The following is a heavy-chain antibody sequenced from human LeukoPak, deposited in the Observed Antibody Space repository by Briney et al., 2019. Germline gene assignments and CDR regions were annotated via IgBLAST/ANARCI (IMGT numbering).Heavy chain of an antibody. V-gene: IGHV4-4*07. CDR3: ARSKNGKCDY. J-gene: IGHJ4*02. CDR1: GGSISSYY. Sequence: SETLSLTCTVSGGSISSYYWSWIRQPAGKGLEWIGSMYYGGNTYYNASLKSRVTISVDTSKNLFSLKLNSVTAADTGVYYCARSKNGKCDYWGQGTLVTVSS. D-gene: IGHD1-26*01. CDR2: MYYGGNT.